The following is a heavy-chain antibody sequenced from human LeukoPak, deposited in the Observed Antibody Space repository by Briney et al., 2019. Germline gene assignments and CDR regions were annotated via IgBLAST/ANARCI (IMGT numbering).Heavy chain of an antibody. CDR2: ISGSGGST. CDR3: AKDGRWELPPSDY. J-gene: IGHJ4*02. D-gene: IGHD1-26*01. Sequence: PGGSLRLSCAASGFTFSSYAMSWVRQAPGKGLEWVSAISGSGGSTYYADSVKGRFTISRDNSKNALYLQMNSLRAEDAAVYYCAKDGRWELPPSDYWGQGTLVTVSS. V-gene: IGHV3-23*01. CDR1: GFTFSSYA.